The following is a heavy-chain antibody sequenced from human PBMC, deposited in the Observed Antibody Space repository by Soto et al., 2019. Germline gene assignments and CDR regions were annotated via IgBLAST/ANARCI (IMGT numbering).Heavy chain of an antibody. CDR3: AKHDFWSGGGWFDP. D-gene: IGHD3-3*01. CDR1: GFIFGSYA. J-gene: IGHJ5*02. V-gene: IGHV3-23*01. CDR2: ISGGGITT. Sequence: EVQLLESGGGLVQPGGSLRLSCAASGFIFGSYAMSWVRQAPGKGLEWVSTISGGGITTYYADSVEGRFTISIDTSNNTLSLQMNSLRAEDTAIYYFAKHDFWSGGGWFDPWGQGTPVTVSS.